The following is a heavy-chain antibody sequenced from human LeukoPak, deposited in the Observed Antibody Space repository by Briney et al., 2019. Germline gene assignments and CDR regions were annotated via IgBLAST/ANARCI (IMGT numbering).Heavy chain of an antibody. CDR3: ARVSSSWYVVGFHYYYYMDV. V-gene: IGHV4-34*01. CDR1: GGSFSGYY. D-gene: IGHD6-13*01. CDR2: INHSGST. Sequence: PSETLSLTCAVYGGSFSGYYWSWIRQPPGKGLEWIGEINHSGSTNYNPSLKSRVTISVDTSKNQFSLKLSSVTAADTAVYYCARVSSSWYVVGFHYYYYMDVWGKGTTVTVSS. J-gene: IGHJ6*03.